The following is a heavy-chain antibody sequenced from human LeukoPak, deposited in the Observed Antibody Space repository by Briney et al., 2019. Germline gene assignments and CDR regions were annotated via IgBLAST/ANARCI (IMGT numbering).Heavy chain of an antibody. CDR1: GYTFTSNK. V-gene: IGHV1-46*01. D-gene: IGHD2-2*01. CDR2: ISPSSGSA. Sequence: ASVKVSCKASGYTFTSNKIHWVRQAPGQGLEWMGIISPSSGSARQAQKFQGRVTITADKSTSTAYMELSSLRSEDTAVYYCARGIVVVPAANNWFDPWGQGTLVTVSS. J-gene: IGHJ5*02. CDR3: ARGIVVVPAANNWFDP.